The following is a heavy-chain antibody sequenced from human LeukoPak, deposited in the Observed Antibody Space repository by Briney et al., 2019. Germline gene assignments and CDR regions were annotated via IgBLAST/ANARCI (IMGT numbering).Heavy chain of an antibody. CDR3: AKPAKTDYADY. CDR2: ISGTGGRT. J-gene: IGHJ4*02. Sequence: GGSLRLSCAASGFTFSSYAMSWVGQAPGKGLEWVSSISGTGGRTHYADSVKGRFTISRDNSKNTLYLQMNSLRAEDTAVYYCAKPAKTDYADYWGQGTLVTVSS. D-gene: IGHD1-14*01. CDR1: GFTFSSYA. V-gene: IGHV3-23*01.